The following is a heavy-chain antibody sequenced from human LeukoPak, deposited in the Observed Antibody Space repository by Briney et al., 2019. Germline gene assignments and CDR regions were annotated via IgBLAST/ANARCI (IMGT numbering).Heavy chain of an antibody. CDR2: ISGNSGST. CDR3: AKAYGSGSYYDYYYYMDV. J-gene: IGHJ6*03. D-gene: IGHD3-10*01. CDR1: GFTFSSYA. Sequence: PGGSLRLSCAASGFTFSSYAMSWVRQAPGKGLEWVSAISGNSGSTYYADSVKGRFTISRDNSKSTLYLQMSSLRAEDTALYYCAKAYGSGSYYDYYYYMDVWGKGTTVTVSS. V-gene: IGHV3-23*01.